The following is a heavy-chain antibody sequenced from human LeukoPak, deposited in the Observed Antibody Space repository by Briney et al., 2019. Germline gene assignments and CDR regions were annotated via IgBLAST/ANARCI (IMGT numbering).Heavy chain of an antibody. CDR2: IYYSGNT. V-gene: IGHV4-39*01. CDR3: TGDSGVVNDYYFHY. CDR1: GGSISSTSFY. D-gene: IGHD2-21*01. Sequence: PSETLSLTCTVSGGSISSTSFYWGWVRQPPGKGLEWIGSIYYSGNTYYNPSLKSRLTVSVDTSKNQFSLTLTSVTAADTAVYYCTGDSGVVNDYYFHYWGPGTLVSVSS. J-gene: IGHJ4*02.